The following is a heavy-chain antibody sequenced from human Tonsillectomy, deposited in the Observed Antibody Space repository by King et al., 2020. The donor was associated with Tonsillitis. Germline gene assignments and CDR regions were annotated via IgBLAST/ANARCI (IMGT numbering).Heavy chain of an antibody. D-gene: IGHD1-26*01. J-gene: IGHJ4*02. V-gene: IGHV3-33*08. CDR3: ARDRRVGVTSRRFPGFDY. Sequence: VQLVESGGGVVQPGTSLRLSCAASGFNFSNYGMHWVRQTPGKGLEWVGVIWKDGTYKYYGDSVKGRFTISRDNSRNTLHLHMSSLIADDTAVYYCARDRRVGVTSRRFPGFDYWGQGILVTVSS. CDR2: IWKDGTYK. CDR1: GFNFSNYG.